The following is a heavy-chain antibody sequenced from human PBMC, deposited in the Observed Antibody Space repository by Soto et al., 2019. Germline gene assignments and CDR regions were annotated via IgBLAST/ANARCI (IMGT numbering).Heavy chain of an antibody. Sequence: SETLSLTCAVYGESFSGYYWSWIRQAPGKGLEWIGEINHSGSTNYNPSLKSRVTISVDTSKNQFSLKLNSVTGADTAVYYCARSDFWGGCLDYWGQGTLVTVSS. V-gene: IGHV4-34*01. CDR3: ARSDFWGGCLDY. D-gene: IGHD3-3*01. J-gene: IGHJ4*02. CDR1: GESFSGYY. CDR2: INHSGST.